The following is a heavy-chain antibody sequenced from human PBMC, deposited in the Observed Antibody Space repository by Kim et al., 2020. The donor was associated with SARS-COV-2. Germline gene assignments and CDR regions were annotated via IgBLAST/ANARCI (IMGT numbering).Heavy chain of an antibody. D-gene: IGHD1-26*01. Sequence: TNYNPSLTRRVPISVDTSKNQLSLKLSSVTAADTAVYYCATGIVGAIPYWGQGTLVIVSS. J-gene: IGHJ4*02. CDR2: T. CDR3: ATGIVGAIPY. V-gene: IGHV4-59*01.